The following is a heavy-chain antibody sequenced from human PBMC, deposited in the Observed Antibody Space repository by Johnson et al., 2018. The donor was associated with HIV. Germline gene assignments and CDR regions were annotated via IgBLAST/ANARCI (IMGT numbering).Heavy chain of an antibody. CDR1: QFTFSTYY. Sequence: QVQLVESGGGLAKPAWSPRLSCAASQFTFSTYYVNFVRQAPGNGLEWVAEISYDGSNKYYADSVKGRFTISRDNSKNTLYLQMNSLRAEDTAGYYCAKGERGYSSSSDAFDIWGQGTMVTVSS. D-gene: IGHD6-6*01. J-gene: IGHJ3*02. V-gene: IGHV3-30*18. CDR2: ISYDGSNK. CDR3: AKGERGYSSSSDAFDI.